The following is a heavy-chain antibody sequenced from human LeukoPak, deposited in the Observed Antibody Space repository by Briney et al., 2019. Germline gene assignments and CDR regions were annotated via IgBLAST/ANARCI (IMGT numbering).Heavy chain of an antibody. V-gene: IGHV3-20*01. Sequence: GGSLRLSCVGSGFTFGDYAMIWVRQTPGKGLEWVSGINWNGGSTGYADSVKGRFTISRDNAKNSLYLQMNSLRAEDTALYHCARDLSRYYGSGSYSGWFDPWGQGTLVTVSS. D-gene: IGHD3-10*01. CDR2: INWNGGST. CDR1: GFTFGDYA. CDR3: ARDLSRYYGSGSYSGWFDP. J-gene: IGHJ5*02.